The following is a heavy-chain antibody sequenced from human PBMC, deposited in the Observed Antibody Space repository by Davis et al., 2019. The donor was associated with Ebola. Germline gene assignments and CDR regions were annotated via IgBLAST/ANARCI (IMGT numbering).Heavy chain of an antibody. J-gene: IGHJ4*02. CDR1: AGSISSSSYY. Sequence: MPSETLSLTCTVSAGSISSSSYYWGWIRQPPGKGLEWIGSIYYSVSTYYNPSLKSRVTISVDTSKNQFSLKLTSVTAADTAVDYCARRPCTNGIGLFDYWGQGTLVTVSS. V-gene: IGHV4-39*01. D-gene: IGHD2-8*01. CDR3: ARRPCTNGIGLFDY. CDR2: IYYSVST.